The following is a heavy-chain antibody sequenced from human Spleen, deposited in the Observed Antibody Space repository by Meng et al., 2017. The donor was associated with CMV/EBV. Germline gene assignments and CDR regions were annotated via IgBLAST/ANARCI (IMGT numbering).Heavy chain of an antibody. CDR3: AKAAPPDF. Sequence: NVSCKASGYTFSSYPMNWMRQAPGQGLEWMGWINTNTGNPTYAQGFTGRFVFSLDTSLSTAYLQINNLKAEDTAVYYCAKAAPPDFWGQGTLVTVSS. CDR2: INTNTGNP. J-gene: IGHJ4*02. D-gene: IGHD6-6*01. V-gene: IGHV7-4-1*02. CDR1: GYTFSSYP.